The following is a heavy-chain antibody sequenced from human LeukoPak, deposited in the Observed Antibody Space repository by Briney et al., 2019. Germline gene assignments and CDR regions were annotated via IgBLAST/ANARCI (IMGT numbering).Heavy chain of an antibody. CDR2: IYTSGST. Sequence: SETLSLTCTVSGGSISSGSYYWSWIRQPAGKGLEWIGRIYTSGSTNYNPSLQSRVTISVDTSKNQFSPRLTSVTAADTAIYYCASLTPSGGDYAFDYWGQGTLVTVSS. D-gene: IGHD4-17*01. J-gene: IGHJ4*02. CDR1: GGSISSGSYY. V-gene: IGHV4-61*02. CDR3: ASLTPSGGDYAFDY.